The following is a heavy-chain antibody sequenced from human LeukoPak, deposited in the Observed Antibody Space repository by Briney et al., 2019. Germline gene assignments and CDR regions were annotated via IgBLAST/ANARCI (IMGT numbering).Heavy chain of an antibody. CDR3: ARGFKYGGNSNMDY. J-gene: IGHJ4*02. CDR2: INSDVSST. Sequence: PGGSLRLSCAASVFTFSSYWMHWVRQAPGKGLVWVSRINSDVSSTSYADSVKGRFTISRDNAKNTLYLQMNSLRAEDTAVYYCARGFKYGGNSNMDYWGQGTLVTVSS. V-gene: IGHV3-74*01. D-gene: IGHD4-23*01. CDR1: VFTFSSYW.